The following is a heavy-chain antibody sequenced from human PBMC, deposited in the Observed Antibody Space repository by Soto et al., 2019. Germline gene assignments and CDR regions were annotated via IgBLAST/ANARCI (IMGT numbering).Heavy chain of an antibody. CDR1: GFTFISYA. J-gene: IGHJ6*02. CDR2: VSGSGDST. CDR3: AKSRYSSTWYGMDV. V-gene: IGHV3-23*01. D-gene: IGHD3-9*01. Sequence: GGSLRLSCAASGFTFISYAMNWVRQAPGKGLDWVSAVSGSGDSTYYGDSVKGRFTISRDNSKNTLYLQMNSLRAEDTAVYYCAKSRYSSTWYGMDVWGQGITVTVSS.